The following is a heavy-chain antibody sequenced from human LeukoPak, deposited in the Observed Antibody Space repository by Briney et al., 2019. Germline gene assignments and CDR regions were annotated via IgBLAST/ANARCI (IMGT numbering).Heavy chain of an antibody. CDR2: IRSKAYGGTT. V-gene: IGHV3-49*04. Sequence: GGSLRLSCAASGFTFSSYWMHWVRQAPGKGLEWVGFIRSKAYGGTTEYAASVKGRFTISRDDSKSIAYLQMNSLKTEDTAVYYCTRARDGYSDAFDIWGQGTMVTVSS. CDR3: TRARDGYSDAFDI. J-gene: IGHJ3*02. D-gene: IGHD5-24*01. CDR1: GFTFSSYW.